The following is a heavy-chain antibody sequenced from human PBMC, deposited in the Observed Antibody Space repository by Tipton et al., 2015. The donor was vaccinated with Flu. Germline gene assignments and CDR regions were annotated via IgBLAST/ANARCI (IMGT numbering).Heavy chain of an antibody. D-gene: IGHD1-1*01. CDR1: GDSISTTIYY. CDR3: ARDLWNDRRAYYYYGVDV. V-gene: IGHV4-39*07. CDR2: IYYSGTT. Sequence: GLVKPSETLSLTCTVSGDSISTTIYYWGWVRRPPGKGLEWIGSIYYSGTTYYNPSLKSRVTISVDSSKNAFSLTLASLTAADTAVYYCARDLWNDRRAYYYYGVDVWGQGTTVTVSS. J-gene: IGHJ6*02.